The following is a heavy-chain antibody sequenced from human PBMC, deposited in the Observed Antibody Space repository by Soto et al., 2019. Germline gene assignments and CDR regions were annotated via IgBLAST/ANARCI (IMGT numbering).Heavy chain of an antibody. D-gene: IGHD4-17*01. Sequence: QVQLQESGPGLVKPSETLSLTYSVSGGPVSSSSYYWHWIRQPPGKGLEWIGYVYYSGSTNYNPPCRSRVTRSLDTSHIRFSLKLSSLTAADTAIYYCVRDHGGPFDYWGQGSLVTVSS. J-gene: IGHJ4*02. CDR1: GGPVSSSSYY. CDR2: VYYSGST. CDR3: VRDHGGPFDY. V-gene: IGHV4-61*01.